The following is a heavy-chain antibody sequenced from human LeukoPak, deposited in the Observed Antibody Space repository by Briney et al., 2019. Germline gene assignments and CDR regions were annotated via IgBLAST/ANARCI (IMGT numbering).Heavy chain of an antibody. CDR3: ARCSSSWYGGYYYYGMDV. V-gene: IGHV1-18*01. Sequence: ASVKVSCKASGYTFTSYGISWVRQAPGQGLEWMGWISAYNGNTNYAQKLHGRVTMTTDTSTSTAYMELRSLRSDDTAVYYCARCSSSWYGGYYYYGMDVWGQGTTVTVSS. J-gene: IGHJ6*02. CDR2: ISAYNGNT. D-gene: IGHD6-13*01. CDR1: GYTFTSYG.